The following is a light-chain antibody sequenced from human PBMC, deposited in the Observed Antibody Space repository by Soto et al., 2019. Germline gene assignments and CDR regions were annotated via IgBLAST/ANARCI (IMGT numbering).Light chain of an antibody. Sequence: QSALTQPASVSGSPGQSITISCTGTSSDVGGYNYVSWHQQHPGKVPKLLIYDVSYRPSGVSNCFSGSKSGNTASLTISGLQAEDEADYYCSSYTTSSTYVFGTGTKLTVL. V-gene: IGLV2-14*01. CDR3: SSYTTSSTYV. J-gene: IGLJ1*01. CDR2: DVS. CDR1: SSDVGGYNY.